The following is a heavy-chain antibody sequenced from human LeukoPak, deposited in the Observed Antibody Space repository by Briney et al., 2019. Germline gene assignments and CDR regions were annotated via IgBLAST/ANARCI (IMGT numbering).Heavy chain of an antibody. CDR1: GYTFTYRY. J-gene: IGHJ3*02. CDR2: ITPFNGNT. CDR3: ARSGYYYDSSGHDAFDI. V-gene: IGHV1-45*02. D-gene: IGHD3-22*01. Sequence: SVTVSCKASGYTFTYRYLHWVRQAPGQALEWMGWITPFNGNTNYAQKFQDRVTITRDRSMSTAYMELSSLRSEDTAMCYCARSGYYYDSSGHDAFDIWGQGTMVTVSS.